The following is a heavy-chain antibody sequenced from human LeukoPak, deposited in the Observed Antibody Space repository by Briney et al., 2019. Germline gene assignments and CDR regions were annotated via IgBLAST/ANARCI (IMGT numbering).Heavy chain of an antibody. CDR2: IYTSGNV. Sequence: PSETLSLTCSVSGGSISSGSYCWTWIRQPAGKTLEWIGRIYTSGNVNYTPSLKSRVTISMDTSKNQFSLILSSVTAADTAVYYCARTVDSSGFDVFDIWGQGTMVTVSS. V-gene: IGHV4-61*02. CDR1: GGSISSGSYC. D-gene: IGHD3-22*01. CDR3: ARTVDSSGFDVFDI. J-gene: IGHJ3*02.